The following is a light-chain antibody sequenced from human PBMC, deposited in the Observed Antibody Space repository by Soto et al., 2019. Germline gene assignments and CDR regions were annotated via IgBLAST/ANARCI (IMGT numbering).Light chain of an antibody. CDR2: EVS. CDR3: SSYTSSSPYV. V-gene: IGLV2-14*01. Sequence: QSVLTQPASVSGSPGQSITISCTGTSSDIGNYNYVSWYQQNPGKAPKLMIYEVSNRPSGVSNRFSGSKSGNTASLTISGLQAQDEADYYCSSYTSSSPYVFGTGTKATVL. CDR1: SSDIGNYNY. J-gene: IGLJ1*01.